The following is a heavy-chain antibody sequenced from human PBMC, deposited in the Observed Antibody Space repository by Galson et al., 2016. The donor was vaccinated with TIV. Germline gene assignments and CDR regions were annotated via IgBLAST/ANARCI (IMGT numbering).Heavy chain of an antibody. J-gene: IGHJ3*02. V-gene: IGHV5-51*03. CDR3: ARQYDFGDYRGDAFYI. D-gene: IGHD4-17*01. CDR1: GYRFTSYW. CDR2: VNPGGSII. Sequence: SGAEVKKPGESLKISCKASGYRFTSYWIAWVRQVPGKGLEWVGVVNPGGSIIRYSPPFQGQVTISSDKSINTAYLQWISLKASDTATYYCARQYDFGDYRGDAFYIWGQGTMFIVSS.